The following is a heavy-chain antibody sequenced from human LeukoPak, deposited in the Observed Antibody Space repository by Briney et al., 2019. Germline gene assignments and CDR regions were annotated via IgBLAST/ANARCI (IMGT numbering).Heavy chain of an antibody. CDR3: ARHRGYSSSWYDY. J-gene: IGHJ4*02. Sequence: SETLSLTCTVSGGSISSYYWSWIRQPPGKGLEWIGYIYYSGSTNYNPSLKSRVTISVDTSKNQFSLKLSSVTAADTAVYYCARHRGYSSSWYDYWGQGTLVTVSS. V-gene: IGHV4-59*08. CDR2: IYYSGST. D-gene: IGHD6-13*01. CDR1: GGSISSYY.